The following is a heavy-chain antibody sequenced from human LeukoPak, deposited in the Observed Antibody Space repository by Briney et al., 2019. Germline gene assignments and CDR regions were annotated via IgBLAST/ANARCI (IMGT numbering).Heavy chain of an antibody. Sequence: GASVTVSCKASGYTFTSYYMHWVRQAPGQGLEWMGIINPSGGSTSYAQKFQGRVTMTRDTSTSTVYMELSSLRSEDTAVYYCARVPGSSGFSYTPPDYWGQGTLVTVSS. CDR2: INPSGGST. V-gene: IGHV1-46*01. CDR1: GYTFTSYY. D-gene: IGHD3-22*01. CDR3: ARVPGSSGFSYTPPDY. J-gene: IGHJ4*02.